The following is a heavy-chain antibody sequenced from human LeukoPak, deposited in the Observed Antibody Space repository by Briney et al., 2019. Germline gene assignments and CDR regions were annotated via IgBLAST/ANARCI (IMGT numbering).Heavy chain of an antibody. CDR1: GVSISSSNSY. CDR2: IYYSGNT. J-gene: IGHJ4*02. Sequence: SETLSLTCTVSGVSISSSNSYWGWIRQPPGKGLEWIGSIYYSGNTYYNASVKSRVTISIDSSKNQFSLMLSSVTAADTAAYYCARQTGSGLFTLPGGQGTLVTVSS. V-gene: IGHV4-39*01. D-gene: IGHD3/OR15-3a*01. CDR3: ARQTGSGLFTLP.